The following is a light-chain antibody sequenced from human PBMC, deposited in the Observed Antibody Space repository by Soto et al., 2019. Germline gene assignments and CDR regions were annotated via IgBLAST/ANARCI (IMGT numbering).Light chain of an antibody. CDR1: QSVSSSY. J-gene: IGKJ1*01. Sequence: EIVLTHSPGTVSLSPGERATLSCRASQSVSSSYLAWYQQKPGQAPRLLIYGASSRATGIPDRFSGSGSGTDFTLTISRLEPEDFAVYYCQQYGSSPWTFGQGTKVDIK. V-gene: IGKV3-20*01. CDR3: QQYGSSPWT. CDR2: GAS.